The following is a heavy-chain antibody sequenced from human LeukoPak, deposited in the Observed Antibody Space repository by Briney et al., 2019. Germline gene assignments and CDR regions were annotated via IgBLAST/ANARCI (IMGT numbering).Heavy chain of an antibody. CDR3: ARQGRDGYYMHV. D-gene: IGHD5-24*01. CDR1: GGSISSSSYY. CDR2: IYYSGST. J-gene: IGHJ6*03. Sequence: PSETLSLTCTVSGGSISSSSYYWGWIRQPPGKGLEWIGSIYYSGSTYYNPSLKSRVTISVDTSKNQFSLKLSSVTAADTAVYYCARQGRDGYYMHVWGKGTTVTISS. V-gene: IGHV4-39*01.